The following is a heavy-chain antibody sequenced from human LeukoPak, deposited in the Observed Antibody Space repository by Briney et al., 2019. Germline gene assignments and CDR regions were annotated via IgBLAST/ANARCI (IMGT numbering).Heavy chain of an antibody. CDR1: GFTFSSYA. D-gene: IGHD3-22*01. Sequence: GGSLRLSCAASGFTFSSYAMSWVRQAPGKGLEWVSAISGSGGNTYYADSVKGRFTISRDNSKNTLYQQMNSLRAEDTAVYYCAKDYYYDSSGPNWFDPWGQGTLVTVSS. CDR2: ISGSGGNT. V-gene: IGHV3-23*01. J-gene: IGHJ5*02. CDR3: AKDYYYDSSGPNWFDP.